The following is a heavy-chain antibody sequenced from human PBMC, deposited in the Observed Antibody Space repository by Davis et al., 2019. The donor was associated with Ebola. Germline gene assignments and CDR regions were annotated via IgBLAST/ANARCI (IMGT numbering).Heavy chain of an antibody. CDR1: GGSIGYYY. V-gene: IGHV4-59*01. J-gene: IGHJ2*01. D-gene: IGHD6-13*01. Sequence: SETLSLTCTVSGGSIGYYYWSWIRQSPGKGLEWIGYIYYSGSTKYNPSHKSRVTISVDTSKNQFSLRLSSVTAADTAVYYCARGSAGHFDLWGRGTLVTVSS. CDR2: IYYSGST. CDR3: ARGSAGHFDL.